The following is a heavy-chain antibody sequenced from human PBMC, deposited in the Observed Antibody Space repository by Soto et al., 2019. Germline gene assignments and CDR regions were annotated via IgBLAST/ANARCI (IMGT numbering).Heavy chain of an antibody. CDR2: TYYSGST. V-gene: IGHV4-59*08. CDR1: GASIINYY. D-gene: IGHD3-9*01. J-gene: IGHJ4*02. Sequence: PSETLSLTCIVSGASIINYYWSWIRQSPGKGLEWIGYTYYSGSTNYNPSLKSRVTISLDTSKNQFSLKLSSVTAADTAVYYCASYYDILTGYYSVYCGQGILVTVSS. CDR3: ASYYDILTGYYSVY.